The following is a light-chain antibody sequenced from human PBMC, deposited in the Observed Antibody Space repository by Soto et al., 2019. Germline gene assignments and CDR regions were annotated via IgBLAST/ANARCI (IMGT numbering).Light chain of an antibody. Sequence: EIVLTQSPGTLSLSPGESATLSCRASQSVNSRLAWYHHKPCEAPRLLISDASIRAAGIPDRFSGSGSGTDFTLTISRLEPEDFALYYCQQYVVGSLLSFGRGTKVDIK. CDR1: QSVNSR. J-gene: IGKJ4*01. CDR2: DAS. CDR3: QQYVVGSLLS. V-gene: IGKV3-20*01.